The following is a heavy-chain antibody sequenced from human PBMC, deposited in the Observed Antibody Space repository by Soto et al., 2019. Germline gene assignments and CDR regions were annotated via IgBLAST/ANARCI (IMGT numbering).Heavy chain of an antibody. J-gene: IGHJ6*02. D-gene: IGHD3-3*01. CDR1: GFTFSSYG. Sequence: PGGSLRLSCAASGFTFSSYGMHWVRQAPGKGLEWVAVIWYDGSNKYYADSVKGRFTISRDNSKNTLYLQMNSLRAEDTAVYYCARDLWGSYYDFWSGSPRLGGMDVWGQGTTVTVSS. V-gene: IGHV3-33*01. CDR3: ARDLWGSYYDFWSGSPRLGGMDV. CDR2: IWYDGSNK.